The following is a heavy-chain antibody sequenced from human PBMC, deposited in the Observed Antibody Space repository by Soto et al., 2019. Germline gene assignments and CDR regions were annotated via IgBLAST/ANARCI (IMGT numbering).Heavy chain of an antibody. CDR2: ISGSGGST. V-gene: IGHV3-23*01. Sequence: GGSLRLSCAASGFTFSSYAMSWVRQAPGKGLEWVSAISGSGGSTYYAASVKGRININPDTSNNQVSLHLDSVTPDDTAVYYCARLIGNSWLDSWGQGTLVTVSS. D-gene: IGHD2-8*01. J-gene: IGHJ5*01. CDR3: ARLIGNSWLDS. CDR1: GFTFSSYA.